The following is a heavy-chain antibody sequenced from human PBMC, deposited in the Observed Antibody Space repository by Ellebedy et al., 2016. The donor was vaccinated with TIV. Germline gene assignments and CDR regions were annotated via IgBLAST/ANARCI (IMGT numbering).Heavy chain of an antibody. Sequence: GESLKISCAASGFTFNSYWMSWVRQAPGKGLEWVANINQDGSRIYYVDSVKGRFTISRDNAKNSVFLRMNTLRVADTAVYHCARDGAYGDYSPGYYGMDVWGQGTTVTVPS. V-gene: IGHV3-7*03. CDR2: INQDGSRI. CDR3: ARDGAYGDYSPGYYGMDV. CDR1: GFTFNSYW. D-gene: IGHD3-22*01. J-gene: IGHJ6*02.